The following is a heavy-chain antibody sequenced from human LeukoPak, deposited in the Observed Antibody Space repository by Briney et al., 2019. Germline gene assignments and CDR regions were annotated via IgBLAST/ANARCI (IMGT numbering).Heavy chain of an antibody. CDR2: VYPGDSDT. Sequence: PGESLKISCKGSGYDFSSYWIGWVRQMPGKGLEWMGIVYPGDSDTRYRPSFQGQVTISADKSIATAYLQWSSLKASDTAMYYCARRGGSYYFDPWGQGTLVTVSS. V-gene: IGHV5-51*01. D-gene: IGHD2-15*01. J-gene: IGHJ5*02. CDR1: GYDFSSYW. CDR3: ARRGGSYYFDP.